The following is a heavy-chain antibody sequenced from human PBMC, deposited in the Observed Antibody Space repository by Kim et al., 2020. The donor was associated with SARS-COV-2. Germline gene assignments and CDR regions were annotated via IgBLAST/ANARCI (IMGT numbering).Heavy chain of an antibody. V-gene: IGHV3-30*02. J-gene: IGHJ6*02. Sequence: VKGRFTISRDNSKNTLYLQMNSLRAEDTAVYYCAKEPYSSGWYYYYGMDVWGQGTTVTVSS. CDR3: AKEPYSSGWYYYYGMDV. D-gene: IGHD6-19*01.